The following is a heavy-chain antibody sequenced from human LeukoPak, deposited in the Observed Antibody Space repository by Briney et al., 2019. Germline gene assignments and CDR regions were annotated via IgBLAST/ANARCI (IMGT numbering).Heavy chain of an antibody. CDR2: VYGGDTT. CDR3: AKDVPT. CDR1: GFTVSSNY. V-gene: IGHV3-66*01. J-gene: IGHJ5*02. Sequence: PGGSLRLSCAASGFTVSSNYMTWVRQAPGKGLEWVSVVYGGDTTYYADFVKGRFTISRDNSKNTLYLQMNSLRAEDTAVYYCAKDVPTWGQGTLVTVSS.